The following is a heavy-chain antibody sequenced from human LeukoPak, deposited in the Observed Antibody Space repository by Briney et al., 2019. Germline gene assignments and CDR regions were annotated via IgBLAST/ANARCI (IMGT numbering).Heavy chain of an antibody. Sequence: ASVKVSCKASGYTFTSYGISWVRQAPGQGLEWMGWISAYNGNTNYAQKLQGRVTMTTDTSTSTAYMELRSLRSDDTAVYYCALYQGIAAAGTGGWFDPWGQGTLVTVSS. J-gene: IGHJ5*02. CDR3: ALYQGIAAAGTGGWFDP. CDR1: GYTFTSYG. CDR2: ISAYNGNT. V-gene: IGHV1-18*01. D-gene: IGHD6-13*01.